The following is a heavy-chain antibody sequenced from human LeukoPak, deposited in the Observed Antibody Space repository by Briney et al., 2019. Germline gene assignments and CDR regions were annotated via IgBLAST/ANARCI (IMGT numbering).Heavy chain of an antibody. D-gene: IGHD4-17*01. CDR3: ARAPHYGDYESGGMDV. J-gene: IGHJ6*02. CDR1: GFTFSSYG. CDR2: ICYDGSNK. V-gene: IGHV3-33*01. Sequence: GGSLRLSCAASGFTFSSYGMHWVRQAPGKGLEWVAVICYDGSNKYYADSVKGRFTISRDNSKNTLYLQMNSLRAEDTAVYSCARAPHYGDYESGGMDVWGQGTTVTVSS.